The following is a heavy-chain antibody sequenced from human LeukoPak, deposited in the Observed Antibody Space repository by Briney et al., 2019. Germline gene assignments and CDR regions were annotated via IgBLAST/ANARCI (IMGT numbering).Heavy chain of an antibody. V-gene: IGHV1-2*04. Sequence: ASVKVSCKASGYTFTGYYMHWVRQAPGQGLEWMGWINPNSGGTNYAQKFQGWVTMTRDTSISTAYMELSSLRSEDTAVYYCARGPGLYDPWGQGTLVTVSS. CDR3: ARGPGLYDP. CDR1: GYTFTGYY. J-gene: IGHJ5*02. CDR2: INPNSGGT.